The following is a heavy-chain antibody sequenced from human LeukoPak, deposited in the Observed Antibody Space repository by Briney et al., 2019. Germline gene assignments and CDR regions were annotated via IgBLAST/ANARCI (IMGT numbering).Heavy chain of an antibody. D-gene: IGHD2-15*01. CDR3: AKDIEVWGYCSGGSCLPSPDY. CDR1: GFTFNTYA. CDR2: ISGSGGST. J-gene: IGHJ4*02. V-gene: IGHV3-23*01. Sequence: GGSLRLSCATSGFTFNTYAMSWVRQAPGKGLEWVSGISGSGGSTYYAESVKGRFTISRDNSKNTLYLQMNSLRAEDTAVYYCAKDIEVWGYCSGGSCLPSPDYWGQGTLVTVSS.